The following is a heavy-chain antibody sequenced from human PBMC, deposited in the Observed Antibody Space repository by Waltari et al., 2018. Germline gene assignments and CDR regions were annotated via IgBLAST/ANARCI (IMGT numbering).Heavy chain of an antibody. J-gene: IGHJ4*02. D-gene: IGHD2-15*01. CDR1: GFTFSSYG. V-gene: IGHV3-30*02. CDR3: AKLWCSGGSCY. CDR2: IRYDGSNK. Sequence: QVQLVESGGGVVQPGGSLRLSCAASGFTFSSYGMHWVRQAPGKGLEWVAFIRYDGSNKYYADSVKGRFTISRDNSKNTLYLQMNSLRAEDTAVYYCAKLWCSGGSCYWGQGTLVTVSS.